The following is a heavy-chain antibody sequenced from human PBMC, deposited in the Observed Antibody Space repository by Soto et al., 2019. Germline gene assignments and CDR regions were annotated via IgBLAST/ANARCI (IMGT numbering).Heavy chain of an antibody. CDR2: ITSSSVI. Sequence: EVHLVESGGGLVKPGGSLRLSCAASEFTFSSYGMNWVRQAPGRGLEWISSITSSSVIYYADPVKGRFTISRDNAKNSLFLQMNSLRAEDTAVYHCVRDLGYCRGGDCYSGAFDIWGQGTMVTVSS. CDR1: EFTFSSYG. V-gene: IGHV3-21*03. J-gene: IGHJ3*02. CDR3: VRDLGYCRGGDCYSGAFDI. D-gene: IGHD2-15*01.